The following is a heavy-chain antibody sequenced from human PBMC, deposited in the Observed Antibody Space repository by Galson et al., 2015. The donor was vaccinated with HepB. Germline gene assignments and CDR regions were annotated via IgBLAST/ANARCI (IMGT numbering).Heavy chain of an antibody. CDR2: ISSSSSTI. J-gene: IGHJ6*03. V-gene: IGHV3-48*01. D-gene: IGHD3-3*01. Sequence: SLRLSCAASGFTFSTYSMNWARQAPGKGLEWVSYISSSSSTIYYADSAKGRFTISRDNAKNSLYLQMNSLRAEDTAAYYCARSRFAFWSGYDYYMDVWGKGTPVTVSS. CDR1: GFTFSTYS. CDR3: ARSRFAFWSGYDYYMDV.